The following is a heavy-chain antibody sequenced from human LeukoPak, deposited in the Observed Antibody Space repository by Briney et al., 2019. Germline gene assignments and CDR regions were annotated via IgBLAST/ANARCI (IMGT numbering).Heavy chain of an antibody. J-gene: IGHJ3*01. V-gene: IGHV3-21*06. CDR3: TRDQYYSDNSGYPSDV. Sequence: GGSLRLSCAASGFTFSVYNMHWVRKAPGKGLEWVSFISGSSSDIYYADSVKGRFTISRDNAKNSLYLQMNSLRAEDTATYYCTRDQYYSDNSGYPSDVWGQGAVVTVSS. CDR1: GFTFSVYN. D-gene: IGHD3-22*01. CDR2: ISGSSSDI.